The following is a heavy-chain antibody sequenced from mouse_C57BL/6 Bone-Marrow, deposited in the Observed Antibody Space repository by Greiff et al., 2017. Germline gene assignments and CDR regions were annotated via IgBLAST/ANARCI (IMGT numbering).Heavy chain of an antibody. D-gene: IGHD1-1*01. CDR1: GFNIKDYY. CDR3: STNEYYGSVDY. J-gene: IGHJ2*01. V-gene: IGHV14-1*01. Sequence: EVQLQQSGAELVRPGASVKLSCTASGFNIKDYYMHWVKQRPEQGLDWIGRIDPEDGDTEYAPKFQGKATMTADTSSNTAYLQLISLTSEDTAVYYWSTNEYYGSVDYWGQGTTRTVSS. CDR2: IDPEDGDT.